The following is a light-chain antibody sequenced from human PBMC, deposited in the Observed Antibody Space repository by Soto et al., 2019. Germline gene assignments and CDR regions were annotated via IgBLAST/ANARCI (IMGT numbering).Light chain of an antibody. CDR1: QSVSSSY. CDR3: QQYGSSRT. CDR2: GAS. Sequence: EIVLTQSPGTLSLSPGERATLSCRASQSVSSSYLAWYQQKPGQAPRLLIYGASGRATGIPDRFSGSGSGTDFTLTISRLEPEDFAVYYCQQYGSSRTVGQGTKVDSK. V-gene: IGKV3-20*01. J-gene: IGKJ1*01.